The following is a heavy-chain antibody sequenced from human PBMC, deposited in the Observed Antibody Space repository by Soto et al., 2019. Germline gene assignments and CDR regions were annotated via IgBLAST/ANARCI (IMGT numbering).Heavy chain of an antibody. CDR3: ARGGALSTSWYWGDGLDS. Sequence: QVQLEQSGSEVKKSGSSVKVSCKASGYSFSSHAVSWVRQAPGQGLEWMGGIIPVFGTPSYAQKFQGRVTISAAKSTNTSSLELRSLRSEDTAVYYCARGGALSTSWYWGDGLDSWGQGTQVTVSS. CDR2: IIPVFGTP. V-gene: IGHV1-69*06. CDR1: GYSFSSHA. J-gene: IGHJ4*02. D-gene: IGHD6-13*01.